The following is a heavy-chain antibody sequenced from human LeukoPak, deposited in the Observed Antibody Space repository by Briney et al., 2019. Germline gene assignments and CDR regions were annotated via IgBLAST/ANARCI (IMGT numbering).Heavy chain of an antibody. J-gene: IGHJ5*02. CDR2: ITPNSGNT. Sequence: EASVKVSCKASGYTFTSYDINWVRQATGQGLEWMGWITPNSGNTGYAQQFQGRVLITRDTSKSTAYMELSSLRSEDTAVYYCVRGTHCSSTSCLGGIDPWGQGTLVTVSS. CDR1: GYTFTSYD. D-gene: IGHD2-2*01. V-gene: IGHV1-8*03. CDR3: VRGTHCSSTSCLGGIDP.